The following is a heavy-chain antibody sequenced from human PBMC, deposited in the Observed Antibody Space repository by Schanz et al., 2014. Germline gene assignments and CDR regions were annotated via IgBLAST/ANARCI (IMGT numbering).Heavy chain of an antibody. V-gene: IGHV1-18*01. CDR1: GYSFTTYD. CDR2: ISAYNGHT. CDR3: VTEKRMESGTWAKAFDI. J-gene: IGHJ3*02. D-gene: IGHD3-3*01. Sequence: QLMQSGSEVRKPGASVRVSCKASGYSFTTYDVNWVRQAPGQGLEWMGWISAYNGHTTYAQKFQGRVAMTTDTTTSTAYMELRNVRYDDTAMYYCVTEKRMESGTWAKAFDIWGQGTWVTVSS.